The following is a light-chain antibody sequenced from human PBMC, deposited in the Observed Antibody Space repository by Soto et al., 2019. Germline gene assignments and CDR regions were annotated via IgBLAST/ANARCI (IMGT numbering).Light chain of an antibody. J-gene: IGLJ2*01. CDR2: EVS. V-gene: IGLV2-14*01. CDR1: GSDIGGYNY. Sequence: QSALTQPASVSGSPGQSITISCTGTGSDIGGYNYVSWYQQHRGKAPKVMIYEVSNRPSGVSNRFSASKSGNTASLTISGLQAEDEADYYCTSYTSSSSVVFGGGTKLTVL. CDR3: TSYTSSSSVV.